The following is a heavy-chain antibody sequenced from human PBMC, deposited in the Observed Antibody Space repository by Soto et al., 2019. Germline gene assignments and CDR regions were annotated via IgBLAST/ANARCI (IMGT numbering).Heavy chain of an antibody. J-gene: IGHJ5*02. Sequence: QLQLQESGSGLVKPSQTLSLTCAVSGGSISSGGYSWSWIRQPPGKGLEWSGYIYQSGNTYYNTYRKRRDTISQDRSNHQFSMTLNSVTAPDTAVYYYARAPDHWAQRTLVTVSS. CDR3: ARAPDH. CDR2: IYQSGNT. V-gene: IGHV4-30-2*01. CDR1: GGSISSGGYS.